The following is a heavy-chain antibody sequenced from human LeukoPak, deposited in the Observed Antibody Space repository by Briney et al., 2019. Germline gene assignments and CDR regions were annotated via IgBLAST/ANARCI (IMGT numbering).Heavy chain of an antibody. V-gene: IGHV3-21*01. CDR3: ARVRVDTAMVDAFDI. J-gene: IGHJ3*02. Sequence: PGGSLRLSCAASGFTFSSYSMNWVRQAPGKGLEWVSSISSSSSYIYYADSVKGRFTISRDNAKNSLYLQMNSLRAEDTAVYYCARVRVDTAMVDAFDIWGQGTMVTVSS. CDR1: GFTFSSYS. D-gene: IGHD5-18*01. CDR2: ISSSSSYI.